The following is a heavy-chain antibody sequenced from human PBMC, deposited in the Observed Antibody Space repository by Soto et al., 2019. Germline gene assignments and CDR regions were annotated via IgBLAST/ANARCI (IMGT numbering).Heavy chain of an antibody. CDR1: GFTFDDYV. CDR3: AKGGGSYSGSFDY. Sequence: EVQLVESGGGLVQPGRSLRLSCAASGFTFDDYVMHWVRQAPGKGLEWVSGITWNSGSIDYADSVKGRFTISRDNAKNSLYLQMNSLRAEDTAFYYCAKGGGSYSGSFDYWGQGTLVTVSS. J-gene: IGHJ4*02. V-gene: IGHV3-9*01. CDR2: ITWNSGSI. D-gene: IGHD1-26*01.